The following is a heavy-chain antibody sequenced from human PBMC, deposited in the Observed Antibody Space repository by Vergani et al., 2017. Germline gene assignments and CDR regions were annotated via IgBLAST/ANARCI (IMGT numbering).Heavy chain of an antibody. D-gene: IGHD5-12*01. V-gene: IGHV3-23*01. CDR3: AKANPRNSGYDYLYYYHAMDV. J-gene: IGHJ6*02. Sequence: EVQLLQSEGAVVQPGGSLRLSCAASGFTFNHYAMNWVRQAPGKGLEWVSGISGSGGSTYNAGSVKGRFTISRDSSKNTLYLQMNSLSAGDTAVYYCAKANPRNSGYDYLYYYHAMDVWGQGTTVTVSS. CDR1: GFTFNHYA. CDR2: ISGSGGST.